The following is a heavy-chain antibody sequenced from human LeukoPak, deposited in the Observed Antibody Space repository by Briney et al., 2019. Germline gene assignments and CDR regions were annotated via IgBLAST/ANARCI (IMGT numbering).Heavy chain of an antibody. CDR1: GFTFRDYS. CDR3: VKERDRGTDVADDFDL. CDR2: IARDDFT. J-gene: IGHJ4*02. Sequence: PGGSPRLSCVASGFTFRDYSMAWVRQVPGGGLEWVSAIARDDFTVYPDPLKGRFAISRDNSRNTLYLQMNSLRAEDTAVYYCVKERDRGTDVADDFDLWGQGTLVTVSS. D-gene: IGHD6-19*01. V-gene: IGHV3-23*01.